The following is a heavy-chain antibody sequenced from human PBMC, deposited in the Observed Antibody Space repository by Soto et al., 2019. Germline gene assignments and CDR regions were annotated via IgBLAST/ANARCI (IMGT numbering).Heavy chain of an antibody. CDR1: GFTLSSYA. CDR3: AKGQIVGATTVDAFDI. V-gene: IGHV3-23*01. D-gene: IGHD1-26*01. J-gene: IGHJ3*02. CDR2: ISGSGGST. Sequence: GGSLRLSCAASGFTLSSYAMSWVRPAPGEGLEWVSAISGSGGSTYYADSVKGRFTISRDNSKTTLYLQMNSLRAEDTAVYYCAKGQIVGATTVDAFDIWGQGTMVTVSS.